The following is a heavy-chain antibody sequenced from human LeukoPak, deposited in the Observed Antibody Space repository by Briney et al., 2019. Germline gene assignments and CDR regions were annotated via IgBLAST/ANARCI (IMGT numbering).Heavy chain of an antibody. Sequence: PSETLSLTCAVSGASINDFYWTWIRQPPGKGLEWIGYIYYSGSTNYNPSLKSRVTISVDTSKNQFSLKLSSVTAADTAVYYCARDEGAIRGGYFDYWGQGTLVTVSS. V-gene: IGHV4-59*01. D-gene: IGHD1-26*01. CDR2: IYYSGST. J-gene: IGHJ4*02. CDR1: GASINDFY. CDR3: ARDEGAIRGGYFDY.